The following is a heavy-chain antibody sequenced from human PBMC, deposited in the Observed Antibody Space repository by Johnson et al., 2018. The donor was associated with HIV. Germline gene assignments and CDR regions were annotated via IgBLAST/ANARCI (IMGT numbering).Heavy chain of an antibody. CDR3: ARDGPWLQSQRDAFDV. CDR1: GFTFGDYA. V-gene: IGHV3-13*01. Sequence: MQLVESGGGLVQPGRSLRLSCTASGFTFGDYAMSWVRQAPGKGLEWVSEIDTAGDTYYPGSVKGRFTISRDNAKHTLYLQMNSLRVEDTAMYYCARDGPWLQSQRDAFDVWGQGTMVIVSS. J-gene: IGHJ3*01. D-gene: IGHD5-24*01. CDR2: IDTAGDT.